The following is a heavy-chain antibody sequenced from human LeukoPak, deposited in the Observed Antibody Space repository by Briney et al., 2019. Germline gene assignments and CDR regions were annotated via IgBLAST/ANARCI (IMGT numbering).Heavy chain of an antibody. CDR1: GFTFSSYP. Sequence: GGSLRLPCAASGFTFSSYPMSWVRHAPGKGLEWLVYISSSSSNIYYADSVRGRFTISRDNAKNSLYLQMNSLRAEDTAVYYCARGGKGYCSTTNCLPYYLDYWGQGTLVTVSS. V-gene: IGHV3-48*01. CDR3: ARGGKGYCSTTNCLPYYLDY. J-gene: IGHJ4*02. D-gene: IGHD2-2*01. CDR2: ISSSSSNI.